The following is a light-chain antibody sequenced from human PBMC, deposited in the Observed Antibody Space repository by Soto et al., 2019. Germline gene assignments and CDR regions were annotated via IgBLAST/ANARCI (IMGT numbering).Light chain of an antibody. V-gene: IGLV2-14*03. CDR3: SSYTTSNTLV. CDR1: SSDVGAYNF. CDR2: DVT. J-gene: IGLJ2*01. Sequence: QSVLTHPASVSGSPGQSITISCTGTSSDVGAYNFVSWYQQHPGKAPKLMIYDVTNRPSGVSSRFSGSKSGNTASLAISGLQAEDEADYYCSSYTTSNTLVFGGGTKLTVL.